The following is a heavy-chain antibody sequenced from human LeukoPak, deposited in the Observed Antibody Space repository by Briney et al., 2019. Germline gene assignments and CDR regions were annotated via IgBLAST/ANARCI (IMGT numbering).Heavy chain of an antibody. Sequence: KLGESLKISCKGSGYSFTGYWIGWVRQMPGKGLEWMGIIYPGDSDTKYSPSFQGQVTISADKSISTAYLQWSSLKASDTAMYYCARRSSSWDRYDNWGQGTLVTVSS. J-gene: IGHJ4*02. CDR2: IYPGDSDT. CDR1: GYSFTGYW. V-gene: IGHV5-51*01. CDR3: ARRSSSWDRYDN. D-gene: IGHD6-13*01.